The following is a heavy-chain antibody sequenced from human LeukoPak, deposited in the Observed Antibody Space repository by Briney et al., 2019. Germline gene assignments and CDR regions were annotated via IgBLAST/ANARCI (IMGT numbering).Heavy chain of an antibody. CDR3: ARGGSTSFY. Sequence: GGSLRLSCAGSGFTFSTYGMSWVRQAPGKALEWVSGISGGGENTFYADSVKGRFTISRDNAKNSLYLQMNSLRAEDTAVYYCARGGSTSFYWGQGTLVTVSS. CDR1: GFTFSTYG. J-gene: IGHJ4*02. V-gene: IGHV3-23*01. D-gene: IGHD2-2*01. CDR2: ISGGGENT.